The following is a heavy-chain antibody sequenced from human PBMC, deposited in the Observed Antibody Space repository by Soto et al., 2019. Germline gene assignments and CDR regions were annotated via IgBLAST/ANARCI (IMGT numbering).Heavy chain of an antibody. CDR3: AREYCSSTSCLNWFDP. J-gene: IGHJ5*02. CDR2: ISSSSSTI. CDR1: GFTFGDYA. V-gene: IGHV3-48*01. Sequence: PGGSLRLSCTASGFTFGDYAMNWVRQAPGKGLEWVSYISSSSSTIYYADSVKGRFTISRDNAKNSLYLQMNSLRAEDTAVYYCAREYCSSTSCLNWFDPWGQGTLVTVSS. D-gene: IGHD2-2*01.